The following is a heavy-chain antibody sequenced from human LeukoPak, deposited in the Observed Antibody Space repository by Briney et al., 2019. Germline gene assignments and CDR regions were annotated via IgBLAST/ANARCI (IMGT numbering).Heavy chain of an antibody. Sequence: SVKVSCKASGGTFSIYAISWVRQAPGQGLEWMVGIIPIFGTTNYAQNFQGRVTITADKSTSTAYMELSSLRSEDTAVYYCARSIAVAGTRWFDPWGQGTLVTVSS. CDR3: ARSIAVAGTRWFDP. CDR1: GGTFSIYA. J-gene: IGHJ5*02. V-gene: IGHV1-69*06. CDR2: IIPIFGTT. D-gene: IGHD6-19*01.